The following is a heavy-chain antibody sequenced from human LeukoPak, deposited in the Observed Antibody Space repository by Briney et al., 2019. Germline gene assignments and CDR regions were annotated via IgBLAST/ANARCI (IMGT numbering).Heavy chain of an antibody. CDR3: ARVLCVSNGICYAFDN. Sequence: SETLSLTCTVSGTFISPYHWSWFRQSAGKGLEWIGLMYSSGSSNYSPSLKSRLTISPDNSKNQFSLRLSSVTAADTAVYYCARVLCVSNGICYAFDNWGQGTTVIVSS. D-gene: IGHD2-8*01. V-gene: IGHV4-4*07. CDR1: GTFISPYH. CDR2: MYSSGSS. J-gene: IGHJ3*02.